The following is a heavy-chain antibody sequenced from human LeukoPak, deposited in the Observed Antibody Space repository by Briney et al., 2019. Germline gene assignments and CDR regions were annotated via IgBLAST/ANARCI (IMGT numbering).Heavy chain of an antibody. V-gene: IGHV1-18*01. D-gene: IGHD6-19*01. CDR1: AYTFTTYG. CDR3: ARDSSGWPTYFQH. CDR2: ISAYNGNT. Sequence: ASVKVSCKASAYTFTTYGISWVRQAPGQGLEWMGWISAYNGNTNYAQKVQGRVTMTTDTSTSTAYMELTSLRSDDTAVYYCARDSSGWPTYFQHWGQGTLVTVSS. J-gene: IGHJ1*01.